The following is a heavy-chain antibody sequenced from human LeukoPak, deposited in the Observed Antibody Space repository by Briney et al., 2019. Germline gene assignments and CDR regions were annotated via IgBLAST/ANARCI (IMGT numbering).Heavy chain of an antibody. Sequence: GGSLRLSCAASGFTFNNYGMHWVRQAPGKGLEWVAFIRYDGSNKYYADSLKGRFTISRDNSKNTLYLQMNSLTAADTAVYYCAKGVGEFGFRFDSWGQGTLVTVSS. CDR3: AKGVGEFGFRFDS. D-gene: IGHD3-16*01. J-gene: IGHJ4*02. CDR2: IRYDGSNK. V-gene: IGHV3-30*02. CDR1: GFTFNNYG.